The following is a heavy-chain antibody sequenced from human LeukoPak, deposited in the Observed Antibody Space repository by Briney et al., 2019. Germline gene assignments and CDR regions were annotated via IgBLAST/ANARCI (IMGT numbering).Heavy chain of an antibody. CDR1: GGSISSSNW. V-gene: IGHV4-4*02. D-gene: IGHD6-13*01. J-gene: IGHJ4*02. CDR2: IHYSGST. CDR3: ARGGSSWYADY. Sequence: SETLSLTCAVSGGSISSSNWWSWVRQPPGKGLEWIGYIHYSGSTSYNPSLKSRVTMSVDTSNDQFSLKVSSVTAADTAVYYCARGGSSWYADYWGQGTLVTVSS.